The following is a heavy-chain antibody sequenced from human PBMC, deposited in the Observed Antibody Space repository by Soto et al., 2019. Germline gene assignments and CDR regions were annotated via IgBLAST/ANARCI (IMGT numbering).Heavy chain of an antibody. Sequence: QLQLQESGPGLVKPSETLSLTCTVSGGSISSSSYYWGWIRQPPGKGLEWIGSIYYSGSTYYNPSLKSRVTISVDTSKNQFSLKLSSVTAADTAVYYCASLGPYYDILTGYSDAFDIWGQGTMVTVSS. CDR1: GGSISSSSYY. V-gene: IGHV4-39*01. CDR2: IYYSGST. D-gene: IGHD3-9*01. CDR3: ASLGPYYDILTGYSDAFDI. J-gene: IGHJ3*02.